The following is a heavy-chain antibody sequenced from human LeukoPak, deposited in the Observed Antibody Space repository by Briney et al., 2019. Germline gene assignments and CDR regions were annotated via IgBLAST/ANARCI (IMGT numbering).Heavy chain of an antibody. V-gene: IGHV1-69*13. CDR2: IIPIFGTA. D-gene: IGHD4-23*01. CDR3: ARGATVVTLEYFQH. J-gene: IGHJ1*01. Sequence: ASVKDSCKASGGTFSSYAIGWVRQAPGQGLEWMGGIIPIFGTANYAQKFQGRVTITADESTSTAYMELSSLRSEDTAVYYCARGATVVTLEYFQHWGQGTLVTVSS. CDR1: GGTFSSYA.